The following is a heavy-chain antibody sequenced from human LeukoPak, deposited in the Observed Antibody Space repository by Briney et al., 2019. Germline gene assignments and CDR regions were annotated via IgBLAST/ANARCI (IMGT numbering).Heavy chain of an antibody. J-gene: IGHJ4*02. CDR1: GFTFDNYA. CDR3: ANLSGDY. CDR2: ISGSGGST. Sequence: GGSLRLSCTASGFTFDNYAMIWVRQAPGKGLEWVSAISGSGGSTYYADSVKGRFTISRDNSKNTLYLQMNSLRAEDTAVYYCANLSGDYWGQGTLVTVSS. V-gene: IGHV3-23*01.